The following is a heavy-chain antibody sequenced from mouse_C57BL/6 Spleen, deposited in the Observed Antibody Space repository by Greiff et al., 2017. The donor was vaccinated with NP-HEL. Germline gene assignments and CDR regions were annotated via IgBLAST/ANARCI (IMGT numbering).Heavy chain of an antibody. Sequence: ESGPELVKPGASVKISCKASGYAFSSSWMNWVKQRPGKGLEWIGRIYPGDGDTNYNGKFKGKATLTADKSSSTAYMQLSSLTSEDSAVYFCARWLLRSYFDYWGQGTTLTVSS. D-gene: IGHD2-3*01. CDR3: ARWLLRSYFDY. J-gene: IGHJ2*01. V-gene: IGHV1-82*01. CDR1: GYAFSSSW. CDR2: IYPGDGDT.